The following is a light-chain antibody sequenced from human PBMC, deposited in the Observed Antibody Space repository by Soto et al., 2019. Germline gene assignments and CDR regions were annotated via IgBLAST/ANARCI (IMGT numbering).Light chain of an antibody. J-gene: IGKJ1*01. CDR1: QSVSSSY. CDR3: QQYGSSPT. V-gene: IGKV3-20*01. CDR2: GAS. Sequence: EIVLTQPPGTLSLSPGERASLSCRASQSVSSSYLAWYQQKPGQAPRLLIYGASTRATGIPARFSGSGSGTDFTLTISRLEPEDFAVYYCQQYGSSPTFGQGTKVDIK.